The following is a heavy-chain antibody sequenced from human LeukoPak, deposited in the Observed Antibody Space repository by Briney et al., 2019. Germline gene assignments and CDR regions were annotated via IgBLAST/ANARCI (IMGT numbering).Heavy chain of an antibody. CDR2: IHYTGNT. CDR3: ARGSRCGDYAPY. V-gene: IGHV4-39*07. J-gene: IGHJ4*02. D-gene: IGHD4-17*01. Sequence: SETLSLTCTVSGGSIGGSSSHWAWIRQSPGKGLEWIGSIHYTGNTYYNPSLKSRVTMSVETSENQFSLRLRSVTAADTAVYYCARGSRCGDYAPYWGQGTLVTVSS. CDR1: GGSIGGSSSH.